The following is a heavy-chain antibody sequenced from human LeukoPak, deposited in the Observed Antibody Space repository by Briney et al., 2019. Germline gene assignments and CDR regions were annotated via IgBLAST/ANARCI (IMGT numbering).Heavy chain of an antibody. CDR2: ISSSSSYI. CDR3: ARSLFGEYYFDY. J-gene: IGHJ4*02. Sequence: GGSLRLSCAASGFTFSSYSMNWVRQAPGKGLEWVSSISSSSSYIYYADSVKGRFTISRDNAKNSLYLQMNSVRAEDTAVYYCARSLFGEYYFDYWGQGTLVTVSS. D-gene: IGHD3-10*01. CDR1: GFTFSSYS. V-gene: IGHV3-21*01.